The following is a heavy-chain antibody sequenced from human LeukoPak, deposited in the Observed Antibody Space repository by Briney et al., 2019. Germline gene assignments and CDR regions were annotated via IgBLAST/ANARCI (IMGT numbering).Heavy chain of an antibody. V-gene: IGHV3-7*01. D-gene: IGHD3-3*01. J-gene: IGHJ4*02. Sequence: PGGSLRLSCAASGFTFSAYAMNWLRQAPGKGLEWVANIKQDGSEKYYVDSVKGRFTISRDNAKNSLYLQMNGLRAEDTAVYYCARDFRFLEWLCYDYWGQGTLVTVSS. CDR3: ARDFRFLEWLCYDY. CDR1: GFTFSAYA. CDR2: IKQDGSEK.